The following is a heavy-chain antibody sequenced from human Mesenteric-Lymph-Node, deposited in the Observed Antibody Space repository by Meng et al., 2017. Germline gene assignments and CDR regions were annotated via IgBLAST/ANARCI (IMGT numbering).Heavy chain of an antibody. Sequence: SETLSLTCTVSGGSISSSSYYWGWIRQPPGKGLEWIGSIYYSGSTYYNPSLKSRVTISVDTSKNQFSLKLSSVTAADTAVYYCASLHTTKRDAWCFDLWGRGTLVTVSS. J-gene: IGHJ2*01. CDR3: ASLHTTKRDAWCFDL. CDR1: GGSISSSSYY. D-gene: IGHD1-1*01. V-gene: IGHV4-39*07. CDR2: IYYSGST.